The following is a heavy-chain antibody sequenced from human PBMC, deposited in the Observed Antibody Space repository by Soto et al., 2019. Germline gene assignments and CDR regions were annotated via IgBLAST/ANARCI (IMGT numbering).Heavy chain of an antibody. V-gene: IGHV3-23*01. D-gene: IGHD3-22*01. Sequence: HPGGSLRLSCAASGFTFSSYAMSWVRQAPGKGLEWVSAISGSGGSTYYADSVKGRFTISRDNSKNTLYLQMNSLRAEDTAVYYCAKDLYDSSGNAEYFQHWGQGTLVTVSS. CDR2: ISGSGGST. CDR3: AKDLYDSSGNAEYFQH. J-gene: IGHJ1*01. CDR1: GFTFSSYA.